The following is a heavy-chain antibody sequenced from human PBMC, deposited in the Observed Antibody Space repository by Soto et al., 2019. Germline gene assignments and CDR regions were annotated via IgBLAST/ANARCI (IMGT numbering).Heavy chain of an antibody. Sequence: SETLSLTCTVSGGSISSYYWSWIRQPPGKGLEWIGYIYYSGSTNYNPSLKSRVTISVDTSKNQFSLKLSSVTAADTAVYYCARTRGAGTPYYYYYYGMDVWGQGTTVTVSS. D-gene: IGHD1-1*01. J-gene: IGHJ6*02. CDR1: GGSISSYY. CDR3: ARTRGAGTPYYYYYYGMDV. V-gene: IGHV4-59*01. CDR2: IYYSGST.